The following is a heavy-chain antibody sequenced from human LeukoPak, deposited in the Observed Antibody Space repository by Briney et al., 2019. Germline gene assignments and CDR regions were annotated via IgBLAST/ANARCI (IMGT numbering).Heavy chain of an antibody. J-gene: IGHJ5*02. Sequence: SETLSLTCTVSGGSISGYYWSWIRQPPGEGLEWIAYVSYSGSSNYNPSLKSRVTISVDTSKNQFSLKLSSVTAADTAVYYCARGDYYDGGGRNWFDPWGQGTLVTVSS. CDR1: GGSISGYY. CDR2: VSYSGSS. CDR3: ARGDYYDGGGRNWFDP. D-gene: IGHD3-16*01. V-gene: IGHV4-59*08.